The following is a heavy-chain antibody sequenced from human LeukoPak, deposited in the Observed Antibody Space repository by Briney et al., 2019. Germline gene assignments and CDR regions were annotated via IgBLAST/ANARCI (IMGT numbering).Heavy chain of an antibody. Sequence: SLTLSCAASGFTFDDYAMQGVRQAPGKGLEWGSGISWNGGSIAYADWVRGRFTISRANAQNSLYLQMYSLRDEDTALYYCAKDRNPWLVGYFDYWGQGTLVTVSS. D-gene: IGHD6-19*01. CDR1: GFTFDDYA. CDR3: AKDRNPWLVGYFDY. V-gene: IGHV3-9*01. CDR2: ISWNGGSI. J-gene: IGHJ4*02.